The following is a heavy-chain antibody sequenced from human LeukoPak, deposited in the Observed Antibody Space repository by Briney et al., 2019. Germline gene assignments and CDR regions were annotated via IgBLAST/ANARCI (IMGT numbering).Heavy chain of an antibody. CDR3: AGNLHPYGGKVDY. D-gene: IGHD4-23*01. CDR1: GGSISSYY. Sequence: SETLSLTCTVSGGSISSYYWSWIRQPLGKGLEWIGYIYYSGSTNYNPSLKSRVTISVDTSKNQFSLKLSSVTAADTAVYYCAGNLHPYGGKVDYWGQGTLVTVSS. V-gene: IGHV4-59*01. J-gene: IGHJ4*02. CDR2: IYYSGST.